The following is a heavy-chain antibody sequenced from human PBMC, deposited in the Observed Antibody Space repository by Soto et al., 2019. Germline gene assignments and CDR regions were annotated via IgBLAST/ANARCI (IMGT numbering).Heavy chain of an antibody. Sequence: QVQLQESGPGLVKPSQTLSLTCTVSGGSISTGGYYWSWIRQHPGKGLEWIGFIYYSGTTYYNPSLKSRVTISVDTSKNQFALNLSSVTAADTAVYYCARGYYLPPAKGMDVWGQGTTVTVSS. CDR3: ARGYYLPPAKGMDV. D-gene: IGHD1-26*01. J-gene: IGHJ6*02. CDR1: GGSISTGGYY. CDR2: IYYSGTT. V-gene: IGHV4-31*03.